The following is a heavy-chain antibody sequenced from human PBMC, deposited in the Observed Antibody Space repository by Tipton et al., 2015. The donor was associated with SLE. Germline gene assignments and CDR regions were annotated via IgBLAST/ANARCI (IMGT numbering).Heavy chain of an antibody. D-gene: IGHD3-16*02. J-gene: IGHJ4*02. Sequence: GLVKPSETLSLSCTVSGYSISSGYYWSWIRQSPGKALEWIGDIHDSGSSNYNPSLKSRVSISVDTSKNQISLKLNSVTAADTAVYYCARGRVDYIRGTYRPSSFDYWGQGTQVTVSS. CDR2: IHDSGSS. CDR3: ARGRVDYIRGTYRPSSFDY. CDR1: GYSISSGYY. V-gene: IGHV4-38-2*02.